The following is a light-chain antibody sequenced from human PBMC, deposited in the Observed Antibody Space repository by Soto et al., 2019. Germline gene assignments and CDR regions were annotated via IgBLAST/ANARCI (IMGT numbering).Light chain of an antibody. Sequence: DIQMTQSPSSVSASVVDRVTITCRASQDLSGWLAWYQQQPGKAPKLLISAGSSLQTGVPSRFSGSGSGTDFTLTIRGLQPEDFAAYYCQQPISFPITFGQGTRLAIK. CDR2: AGS. V-gene: IGKV1D-12*01. J-gene: IGKJ5*01. CDR3: QQPISFPIT. CDR1: QDLSGW.